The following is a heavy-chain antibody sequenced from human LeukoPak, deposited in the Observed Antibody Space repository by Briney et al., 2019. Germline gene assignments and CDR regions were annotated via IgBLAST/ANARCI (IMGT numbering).Heavy chain of an antibody. D-gene: IGHD3-22*01. V-gene: IGHV4-39*07. CDR3: ARAPPVVVDPHYYYYGMDV. Sequence: SETLSLTCTVSGGSISSSSYYWGWIRQPPGRGLEWIGNIFYSGNTYYSPSLKSRVTISVDTLKNHFSLRLTSVTAADTAVYYCARAPPVVVDPHYYYYGMDVWGQGTTVTVSS. CDR1: GGSISSSSYY. J-gene: IGHJ6*02. CDR2: IFYSGNT.